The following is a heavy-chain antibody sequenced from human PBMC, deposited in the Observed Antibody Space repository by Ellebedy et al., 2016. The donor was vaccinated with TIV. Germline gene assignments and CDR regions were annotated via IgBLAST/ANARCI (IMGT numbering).Heavy chain of an antibody. CDR1: GFTSSSYA. CDR3: AKDGIGGSACWR. CDR2: ISASGVGT. J-gene: IGHJ4*02. Sequence: GESLKISXAASGFTSSSYAMSWVRQAPGKGLEWVSGISASGVGTYYADSVKGRFTISRDNSKNTLYLQMNSLRVEDTAVYYCAKDGIGGSACWRWGQGTLVTVSS. V-gene: IGHV3-23*01. D-gene: IGHD6-19*01.